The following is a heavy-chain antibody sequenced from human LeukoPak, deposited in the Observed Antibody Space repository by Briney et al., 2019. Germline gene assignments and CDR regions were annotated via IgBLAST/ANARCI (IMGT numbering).Heavy chain of an antibody. D-gene: IGHD6-13*01. CDR2: IYYSGST. CDR1: GGSISSYY. J-gene: IGHJ4*02. CDR3: ARDRGIAAAVPFDY. V-gene: IGHV4-59*01. Sequence: SETLSLTCTVSGGSISSYYWSWIRQPPGKGLEWIAYIYYSGSTNYNPSLKSRVTISVGTSKNQFSLKLNSVTAADTAVYYCARDRGIAAAVPFDYWGQGTLVTVSS.